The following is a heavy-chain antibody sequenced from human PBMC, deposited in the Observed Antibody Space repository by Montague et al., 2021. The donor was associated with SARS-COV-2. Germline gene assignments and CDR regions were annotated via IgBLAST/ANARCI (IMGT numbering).Heavy chain of an antibody. CDR2: IHSGGRSS. D-gene: IGHD3-9*01. J-gene: IGHJ4*02. CDR1: GFTFSGSP. CDR3: AKVGDLMAGYSLVNLDN. V-gene: IGHV3-23*03. Sequence: SLRLSCAGSGFTFSGSPMSWVRQAPGKGLEWVSVIHSGGRSSYYGKSVEGRFTVSRDNSKNTVYLQMNNLRAEDTAVYYCAKVGDLMAGYSLVNLDNWGQGSLV.